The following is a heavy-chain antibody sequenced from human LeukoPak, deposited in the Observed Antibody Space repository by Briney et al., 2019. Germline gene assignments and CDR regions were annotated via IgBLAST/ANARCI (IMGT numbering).Heavy chain of an antibody. CDR3: ARVRRYCSGVNCYSGLDY. V-gene: IGHV3-53*01. Sequence: PGGSLRLSCAASGLTVSSNYLNWVRQAPGKGLEWVSIIYSSGNTYYADSVKGRFIISRDNSKNTLYLQMTSLRLEDTAVYYCARVRRYCSGVNCYSGLDYWGQGTRVTVSS. D-gene: IGHD2-15*01. CDR1: GLTVSSNY. J-gene: IGHJ4*02. CDR2: IYSSGNT.